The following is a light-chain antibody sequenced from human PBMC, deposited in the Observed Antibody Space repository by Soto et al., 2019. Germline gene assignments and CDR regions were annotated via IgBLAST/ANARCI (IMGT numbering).Light chain of an antibody. Sequence: QTVVTQPPSVSGARGQRVTISCTGSSSNIGAGYDVHWYQQFPGRAPKLLMYGNNNRPSGVPDRFSGSKSGTSASLDITGLQADDEADYYCQSFDTRLNSVVFGGGTKLTVL. J-gene: IGLJ2*01. CDR3: QSFDTRLNSVV. CDR2: GNN. CDR1: SSNIGAGYD. V-gene: IGLV1-40*01.